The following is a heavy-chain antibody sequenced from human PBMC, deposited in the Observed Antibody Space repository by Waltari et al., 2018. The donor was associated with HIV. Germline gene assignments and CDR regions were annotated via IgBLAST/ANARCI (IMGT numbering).Heavy chain of an antibody. CDR3: AVPRCNRANCHFAS. V-gene: IGHV3-74*01. CDR2: INTDGTYT. J-gene: IGHJ4*02. D-gene: IGHD1-1*01. Sequence: EVRLEESGGGLVQPGGSLRLSCAASGFSFTSSWMHWVRKVPGKRPEWVARINTDGTYTNYEEAVRGRFSNSRDNAKNTLYLQMNSLKVEDTAVYFCAVPRCNRANCHFASWGQGTLVTVSS. CDR1: GFSFTSSW.